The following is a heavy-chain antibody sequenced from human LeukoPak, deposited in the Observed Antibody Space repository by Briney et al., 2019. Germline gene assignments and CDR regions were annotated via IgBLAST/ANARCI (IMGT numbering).Heavy chain of an antibody. D-gene: IGHD6-13*01. CDR3: ARHIAAAGTRADY. J-gene: IGHJ4*02. Sequence: SETLSLTCTASGGSISSSSYYRGWIRQPPGKGLEWIGSIYYSGSTYYNPSLKSRVTISVDTSKNQFSLKLSSVTAADTAVYYCARHIAAAGTRADYWGQGTLVTVSS. CDR2: IYYSGST. CDR1: GGSISSSSYY. V-gene: IGHV4-39*07.